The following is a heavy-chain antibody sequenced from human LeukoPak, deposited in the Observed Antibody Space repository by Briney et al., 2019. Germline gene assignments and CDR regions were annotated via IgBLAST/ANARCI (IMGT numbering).Heavy chain of an antibody. Sequence: GGSLRLSCAASGFTFSSYSMSWVRQAPGKGLEWVSSISSSSSYIYYADSVKGRFTISRDNSKNTLYLQMNSLRAEDTAVYYCARDQGRIAYDYWGQGTLVTVSS. CDR1: GFTFSSYS. D-gene: IGHD2-15*01. CDR3: ARDQGRIAYDY. J-gene: IGHJ4*02. CDR2: ISSSSSYI. V-gene: IGHV3-21*04.